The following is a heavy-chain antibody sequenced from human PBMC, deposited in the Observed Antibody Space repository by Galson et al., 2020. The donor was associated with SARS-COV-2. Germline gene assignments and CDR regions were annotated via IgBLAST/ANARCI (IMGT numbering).Heavy chain of an antibody. CDR2: INSNGTSI. CDR1: GFTFSNYW. V-gene: IGHV3-74*01. D-gene: IGHD4-17*01. J-gene: IGHJ4*02. CDR3: TATRAY. Sequence: TGESLKISCAASGFTFSNYWMHWVRQAPGKGLVWVTRINSNGTSISYADSVKGRFTISRDNAKNTLYLQMNSLRAEDTSLYYCTATRAYWGQGTLVTVSS.